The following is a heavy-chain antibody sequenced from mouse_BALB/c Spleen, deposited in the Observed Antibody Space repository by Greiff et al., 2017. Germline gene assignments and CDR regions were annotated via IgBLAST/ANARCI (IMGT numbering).Heavy chain of an antibody. Sequence: EVQLQQSGPGLVKPSQSLSLTCTVTGYSITSDYAWNWIRQFPGNKLEWMGYISYSGSTSYNPSLKSRISITRDTSKNQFFLQLNSVTTEDTATYYCASYYGHGDYWGQGTSVTVSS. D-gene: IGHD2-2*01. CDR3: ASYYGHGDY. J-gene: IGHJ4*01. CDR2: ISYSGST. V-gene: IGHV3-2*02. CDR1: GYSITSDYA.